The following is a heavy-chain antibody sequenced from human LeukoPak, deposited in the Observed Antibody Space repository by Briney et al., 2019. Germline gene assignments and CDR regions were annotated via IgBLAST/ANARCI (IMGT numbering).Heavy chain of an antibody. J-gene: IGHJ5*02. D-gene: IGHD6-13*01. V-gene: IGHV4-59*12. CDR2: IYYSGTT. Sequence: SETLSLTCTVSGGSISNYYWNWIRQPPGKGLEWIGYIYYSGTTNYNPSLKSRVTISVDTSKNQFSLKLSSVTAADTAVYYCARYHSSSWFRKYNWFDPWGQGTLVTVSS. CDR1: GGSISNYY. CDR3: ARYHSSSWFRKYNWFDP.